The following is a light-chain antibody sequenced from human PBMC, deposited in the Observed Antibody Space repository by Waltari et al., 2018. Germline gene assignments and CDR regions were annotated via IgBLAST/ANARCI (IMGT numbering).Light chain of an antibody. V-gene: IGLV2-23*02. J-gene: IGLJ3*02. CDR2: EVI. CDR3: CSYAGRNIWV. CDR1: SRDVGFYNL. Sequence: QSALTQPASVSGSPGQSITISCTATSRDVGFYNLVSWYQQHPGKAPELVVYEVISRPSGVSNRFSGSKSGNTASLTISGLQAEDEADYYCCSYAGRNIWVFGGGTKLTVL.